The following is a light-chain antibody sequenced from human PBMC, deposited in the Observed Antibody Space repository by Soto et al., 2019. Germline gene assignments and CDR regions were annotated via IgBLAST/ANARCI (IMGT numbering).Light chain of an antibody. V-gene: IGKV1-13*02. CDR2: DAS. CDR1: QGISSA. Sequence: AMQLTQSPSSLSASVGDRVTITCRASQGISSALAWYQQKPGKAPKLLIYDASNLESGVPSRFRGSGSGTIFTLPLSTLQLKFLPFCYCQDLKIYLLPFGGGTRVDIK. J-gene: IGKJ4*01. CDR3: QDLKIYLLP.